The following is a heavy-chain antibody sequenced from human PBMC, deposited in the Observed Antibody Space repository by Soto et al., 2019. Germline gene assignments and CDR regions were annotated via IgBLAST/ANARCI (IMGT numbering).Heavy chain of an antibody. CDR3: AKENQFYYDISGYAEYFQY. V-gene: IGHV1-8*01. D-gene: IGHD3-22*01. Sequence: ASVKVSCKASGYTFTSYDINWVRQATGQGLEWMGWMNPNSGNTGYAQKFQGRVTMTRNTSISTAYMELSSLRSEDTAVYYCAKENQFYYDISGYAEYFQYWCKSTWVTVS. CDR1: GYTFTSYD. J-gene: IGHJ1*01. CDR2: MNPNSGNT.